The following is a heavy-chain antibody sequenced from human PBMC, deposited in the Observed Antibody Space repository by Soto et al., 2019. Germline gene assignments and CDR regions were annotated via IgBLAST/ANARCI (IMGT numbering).Heavy chain of an antibody. CDR3: ARDRTTVTTQRHYFDY. CDR1: GGTFSSYT. Sequence: GASVKVSCKASGGTFSSYTISWVRQAPGQGLEWMGRIVPILGIANYAQKFQGRVTITAGKSTSTAYMELSSLRSEDTAVYYCARDRTTVTTQRHYFDYWGQGTLVTVSS. D-gene: IGHD4-17*01. J-gene: IGHJ4*02. CDR2: IVPILGIA. V-gene: IGHV1-69*04.